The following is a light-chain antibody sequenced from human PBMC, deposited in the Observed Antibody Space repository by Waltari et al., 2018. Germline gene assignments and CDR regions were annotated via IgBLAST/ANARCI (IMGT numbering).Light chain of an antibody. CDR2: WAS. J-gene: IGKJ1*01. V-gene: IGKV4-1*01. CDR1: QSVLYSSKNKNY. Sequence: DIVMTQSPDSLAVSLGERATINCKSSQSVLYSSKNKNYLAWYQQKPGQPPKLLIYWASTRESGVPDRFSGSGSGTDFTLTISSLQAEDVAVYYCQQYYSTPGWTFGQGTKVEIK. CDR3: QQYYSTPGWT.